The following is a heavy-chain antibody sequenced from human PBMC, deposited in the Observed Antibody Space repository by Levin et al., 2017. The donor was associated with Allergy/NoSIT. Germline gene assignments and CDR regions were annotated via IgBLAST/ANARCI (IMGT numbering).Heavy chain of an antibody. V-gene: IGHV1-18*01. CDR3: ARDIYSSGWYLNPYFQH. CDR2: ISAYNGNT. J-gene: IGHJ1*01. Sequence: ASVKVSCKASGYTFTSYGISWVRQAPGQGLEWMGWISAYNGNTNYAQKLQGRVTMTTDTSTSTAYMELRSLRSDDTAVYYCARDIYSSGWYLNPYFQHWGQGTLVTVSS. CDR1: GYTFTSYG. D-gene: IGHD6-19*01.